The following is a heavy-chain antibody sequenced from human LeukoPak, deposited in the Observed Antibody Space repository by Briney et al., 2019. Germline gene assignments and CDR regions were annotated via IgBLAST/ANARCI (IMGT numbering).Heavy chain of an antibody. CDR2: ISSSSSTI. D-gene: IGHD5-12*01. CDR3: ARGRGDFDY. CDR1: GFTFSSYS. Sequence: GGSLRLSCAASGFTFSSYSMNWVRQAPGKRLEWVSYISSSSSTIYYADSVKGRFTISRDNAKNSLYLQMNSLRAEDTAVYYCARGRGDFDYWGQGTLVTVSS. J-gene: IGHJ4*02. V-gene: IGHV3-48*01.